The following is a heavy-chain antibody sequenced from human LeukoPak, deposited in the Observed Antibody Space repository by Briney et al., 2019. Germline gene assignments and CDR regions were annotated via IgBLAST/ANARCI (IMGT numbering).Heavy chain of an antibody. V-gene: IGHV3-23*01. D-gene: IGHD1-26*01. J-gene: IGHJ4*02. CDR2: ISGSGTST. Sequence: PGGSLRLSCAASGFTLSKYAMNWVRQAPGKGLECVSTISGSGTSTYCADSVKGRFIISRDSSKNTLYLQVNSLRAEDTAIYYCAKGREAYSGTYTPFDSWGQGALVTVSS. CDR3: AKGREAYSGTYTPFDS. CDR1: GFTLSKYA.